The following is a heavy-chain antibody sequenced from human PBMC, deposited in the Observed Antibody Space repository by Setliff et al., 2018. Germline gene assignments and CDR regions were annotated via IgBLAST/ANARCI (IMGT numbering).Heavy chain of an antibody. CDR2: IFPTDSDT. D-gene: IGHD3-22*01. J-gene: IGHJ3*02. Sequence: GESLKISCKGSGYSFTSYWIGWVRQMPGKGLEWMGIIFPTDSDTRYSPSFRGQVTISADKSISTAYLQWSSLKASDSAMYYCARLGYSDAFDIWGQGTMVTVSS. V-gene: IGHV5-51*01. CDR1: GYSFTSYW. CDR3: ARLGYSDAFDI.